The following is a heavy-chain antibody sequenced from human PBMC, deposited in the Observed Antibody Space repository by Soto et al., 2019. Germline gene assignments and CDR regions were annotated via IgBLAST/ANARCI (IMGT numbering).Heavy chain of an antibody. D-gene: IGHD1-1*01. V-gene: IGHV3-23*01. CDR2: ISGSGGST. CDR1: GFTFSSYA. CDR3: SRDRAYNRFDY. Sequence: SLRLSCAASGFTFSSYAMSWVRQAPGKGLEWVSAISGSGGSTYYADSVKGRFTISRDNSKNTLYLQMNSLRAEDTAVYYCSRDRAYNRFDYWGQGTLVTVSS. J-gene: IGHJ4*02.